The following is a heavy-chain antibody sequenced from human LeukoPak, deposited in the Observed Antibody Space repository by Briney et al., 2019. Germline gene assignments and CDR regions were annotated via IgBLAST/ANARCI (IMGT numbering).Heavy chain of an antibody. CDR3: ARGLYYDFWSGYYKSVRFDP. CDR2: ISYDGSNK. V-gene: IGHV3-30*04. Sequence: GGSLRLSCAASGFTFSSYAMHWVRQAPGKGLEWVAVISYDGSNKYYADSVKGRFTISRDNSTNTLYLQMNSLRAEDTAVYYCARGLYYDFWSGYYKSVRFDPWGQGTLVTVSS. D-gene: IGHD3-3*01. CDR1: GFTFSSYA. J-gene: IGHJ5*02.